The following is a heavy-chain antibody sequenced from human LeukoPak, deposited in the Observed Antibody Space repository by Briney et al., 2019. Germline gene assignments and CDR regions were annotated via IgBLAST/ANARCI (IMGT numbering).Heavy chain of an antibody. CDR2: IIPIFGTA. CDR1: GGTFSTYA. Sequence: SVKVSCKASGGTFSTYAISWVRQAPGQGLEWMGRIIPIFGTANYAQKFQVRVTITTDESTSTAYMELSSLSPEDPAVYHCARDLNGHYFHYRRQGT. CDR3: ARDLNGHYFHY. D-gene: IGHD4-17*01. V-gene: IGHV1-69*05. J-gene: IGHJ4*02.